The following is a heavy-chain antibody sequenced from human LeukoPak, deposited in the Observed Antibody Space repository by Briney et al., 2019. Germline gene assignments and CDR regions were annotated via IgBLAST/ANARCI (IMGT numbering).Heavy chain of an antibody. J-gene: IGHJ4*02. Sequence: PSETLSLTCTVSGGSISSYYWSWIRQPAGKGLELIGRIYTSGSTNYNPSLKSRVTMSVDTSKNQFSLKLSSVTAADTAVYYCARARASGSYQYYFDYWGQGTLVTVSS. D-gene: IGHD1-26*01. V-gene: IGHV4-4*07. CDR3: ARARASGSYQYYFDY. CDR2: IYTSGST. CDR1: GGSISSYY.